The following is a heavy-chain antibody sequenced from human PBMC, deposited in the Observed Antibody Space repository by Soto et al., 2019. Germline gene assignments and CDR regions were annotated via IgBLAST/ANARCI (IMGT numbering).Heavy chain of an antibody. CDR3: ARYFSTQLEGQEHYYYYYYMDV. CDR2: ISANNGNT. V-gene: IGHV1-18*01. J-gene: IGHJ6*03. Sequence: ASVKVSCKASGYIFTTYGITWVRQAPGQGLEWLGWISANNGNTSYAQMLQGRVTMTRNTSISTAYMELSSLRSEDTAVYYCARYFSTQLEGQEHYYYYYYMDVWGKGTTVTVSS. D-gene: IGHD2-2*01. CDR1: GYIFTTYG.